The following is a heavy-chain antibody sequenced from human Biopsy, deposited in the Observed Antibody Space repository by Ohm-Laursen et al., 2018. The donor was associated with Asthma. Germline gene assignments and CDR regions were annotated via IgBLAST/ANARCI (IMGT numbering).Heavy chain of an antibody. D-gene: IGHD1-14*01. CDR2: IKHDGTEK. V-gene: IGHV3-7*01. CDR1: GFTFGDYC. J-gene: IGHJ4*02. CDR3: ARDGPELPTELDY. Sequence: SLRLSCTASGFTFGDYCMSWVRQVQGKGLEWVANIKHDGTEKNHVDTLKGRLTISRDNAKNSLYLQMNSLRAEDTAVYYCARDGPELPTELDYWGPGTLVTVSS.